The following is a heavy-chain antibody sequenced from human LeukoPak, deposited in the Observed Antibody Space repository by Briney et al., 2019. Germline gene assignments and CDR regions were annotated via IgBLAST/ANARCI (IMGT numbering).Heavy chain of an antibody. CDR3: AREGMIMITFGGIDY. D-gene: IGHD3-16*01. Sequence: GGSLRLSCAASGFTFSDYYMSWIRQAPGKGLEWVSYISSSSSTIYYADSVKGRFTISRDNAKNSLYLQMNSLRDEDTAVYYCAREGMIMITFGGIDYWGQGTLVTVSS. CDR1: GFTFSDYY. V-gene: IGHV3-11*04. CDR2: ISSSSSTI. J-gene: IGHJ4*02.